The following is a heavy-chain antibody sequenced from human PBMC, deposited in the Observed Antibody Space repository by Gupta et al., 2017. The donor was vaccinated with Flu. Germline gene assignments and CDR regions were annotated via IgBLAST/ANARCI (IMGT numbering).Heavy chain of an antibody. V-gene: IGHV3-11*01. D-gene: IGHD2-8*01. CDR2: ISSNSDTI. Sequence: QVQLVESGGGLVKPGGSLRLSCAASGFTFSDYYMSWIRQAPGKGLEWLSYISSNSDTILYADSVKGRFTISRDNAKNSLYLQMNNLRAEDTAVYYCARESRQRCTDYWGQGTLVTFSS. CDR1: GFTFSDYY. CDR3: ARESRQRCTDY. J-gene: IGHJ4*02.